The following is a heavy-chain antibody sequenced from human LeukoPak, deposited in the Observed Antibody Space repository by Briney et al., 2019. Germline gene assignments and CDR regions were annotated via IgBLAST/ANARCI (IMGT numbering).Heavy chain of an antibody. V-gene: IGHV4-59*01. CDR1: GGSINGFY. Sequence: SETLSLTCTVSGGSINGFYWNWIRQSPGKGLEWIGHVYFSGSTNHNPSLNSRVSISVGTSKNQFSLKMTSVTAADTAVYYCARGEALRQNYGLDVWGQGTTVTVSS. J-gene: IGHJ6*02. CDR2: VYFSGST. D-gene: IGHD2/OR15-2a*01. CDR3: ARGEALRQNYGLDV.